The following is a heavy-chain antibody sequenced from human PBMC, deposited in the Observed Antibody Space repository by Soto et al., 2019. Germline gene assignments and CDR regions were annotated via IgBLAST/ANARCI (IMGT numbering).Heavy chain of an antibody. CDR2: IYYSGST. J-gene: IGHJ3*02. D-gene: IGHD3-22*01. V-gene: IGHV4-31*03. CDR1: VVSISSGGYY. CDR3: ARDQDYYDSSGYVHDAFDI. Sequence: PSETLSLTCTFSVVSISSGGYYCSWIRQHPGKGLEWIGYIYYSGSTYYNPSLKSRVTISVDTSKNQFSLKLSSVTAADTAVYYCARDQDYYDSSGYVHDAFDILGQRTMDTVSS.